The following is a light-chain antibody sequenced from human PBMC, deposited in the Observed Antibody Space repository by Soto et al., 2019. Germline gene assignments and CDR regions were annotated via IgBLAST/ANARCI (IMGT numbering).Light chain of an antibody. V-gene: IGLV1-47*01. CDR3: AAWDDSLSGRV. Sequence: QSVLTHPPSASGTPGQRVTISCSGSSSSIGSNFVYWYQQLPGTAPKLLIYRNNQRPSGVPDRFSGSKSGTSASLAISGLRSEDEADYYCAAWDDSLSGRVFGGGTKLTVL. CDR1: SSSIGSNF. CDR2: RNN. J-gene: IGLJ2*01.